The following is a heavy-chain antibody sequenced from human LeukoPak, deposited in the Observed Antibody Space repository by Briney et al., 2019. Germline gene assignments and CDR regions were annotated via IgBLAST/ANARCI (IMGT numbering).Heavy chain of an antibody. D-gene: IGHD6-19*01. J-gene: IGHJ4*02. V-gene: IGHV6-1*01. CDR2: TYYRSKWFN. CDR3: AREIDSGGWFGLDF. CDR1: GDSVSSNSAA. Sequence: SQTLSLTCAISGDSVSSNSAAWHWIRQSPSRGLEWLGRTYYRSKWFNDYAVSVKSRITLNPDTSKNQISLQLNSMTPEDTAVYYCAREIDSGGWFGLDFWGQGTLVTVSS.